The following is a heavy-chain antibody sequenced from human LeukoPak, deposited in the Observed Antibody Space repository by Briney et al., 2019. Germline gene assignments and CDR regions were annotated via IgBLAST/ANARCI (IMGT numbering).Heavy chain of an antibody. CDR3: AKARKNSGSSPLGP. D-gene: IGHD1-26*01. J-gene: IGHJ5*02. CDR1: GFTFSSYW. Sequence: PGGSLRLSCAASGFTFSSYWMSWVRQAPGKGLEWVANIKQDGSEKYYVDSVKGRFTISRDNAKNSLYLQMNSLRAEDTAVYYCAKARKNSGSSPLGPWGQGTLVTVSS. V-gene: IGHV3-7*01. CDR2: IKQDGSEK.